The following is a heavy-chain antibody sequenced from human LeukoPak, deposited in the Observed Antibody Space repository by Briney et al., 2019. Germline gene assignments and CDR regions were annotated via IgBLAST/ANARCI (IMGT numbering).Heavy chain of an antibody. CDR1: GYTFTGYY. V-gene: IGHV1-2*02. Sequence: ASVKVSCKASGYTFTGYYMHWVRQAPGQGLEWMGWINPNSGGTNYAQKFQGRVTMTRDTSISTAYMELSRLRSDDTAVYYCAALEIVATVRYYYYGMDVWGQGTTVTVSS. CDR3: AALEIVATVRYYYYGMDV. D-gene: IGHD5-12*01. J-gene: IGHJ6*02. CDR2: INPNSGGT.